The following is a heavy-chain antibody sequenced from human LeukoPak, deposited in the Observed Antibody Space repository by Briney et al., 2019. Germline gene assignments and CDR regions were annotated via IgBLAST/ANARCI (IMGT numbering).Heavy chain of an antibody. D-gene: IGHD3-10*01. CDR3: ARDPTPITMVRGGFMDV. CDR1: GITFSSYW. V-gene: IGHV3-7*01. CDR2: IKQDGSEK. Sequence: PGGSLRLSCAASGITFSSYWMSWVRQAPGKGLEWVANIKQDGSEKYYVDSVKGRFTISRDNAKNSLYLQMNSLRAEDTAVYYCARDPTPITMVRGGFMDVWGQGTTVTVSS. J-gene: IGHJ6*02.